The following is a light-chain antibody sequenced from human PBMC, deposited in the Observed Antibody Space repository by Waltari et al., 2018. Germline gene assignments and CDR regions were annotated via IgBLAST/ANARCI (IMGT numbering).Light chain of an antibody. CDR1: QSVGSA. V-gene: IGKV3-20*01. CDR2: GAS. CDR3: QHYVRLPVT. Sequence: EIVLTQSPGTLSVSPGERATLSCWASQSVGSALAWYQQKRGQAPRLLIDGASTRASGIPDRFSGSGSGTDFSLTINSLEPEDFAVYYCQHYVRLPVTFGQGTKVEIK. J-gene: IGKJ1*01.